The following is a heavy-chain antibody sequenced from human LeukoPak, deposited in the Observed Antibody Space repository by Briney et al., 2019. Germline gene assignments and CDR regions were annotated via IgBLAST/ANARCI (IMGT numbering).Heavy chain of an antibody. CDR3: ARAGITGTSWFDP. V-gene: IGHV1-2*02. CDR2: INPNSGGT. D-gene: IGHD1-7*01. J-gene: IGHJ5*02. Sequence: ASVKVSCKASGYTFTGYYMHWVRQAPGQGLEWMGWINPNSGGTNYAQKFQGRVTMTRDTSISTGYMELSRLRSDDTAVYNCARAGITGTSWFDPWGQGTLVTVSS. CDR1: GYTFTGYY.